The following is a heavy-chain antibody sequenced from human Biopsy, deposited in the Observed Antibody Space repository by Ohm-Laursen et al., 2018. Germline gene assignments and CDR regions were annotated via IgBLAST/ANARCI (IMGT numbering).Heavy chain of an antibody. D-gene: IGHD1-14*01. Sequence: GSLRLSCTASGFTFHTYAMNWVRQPPGKGLEWVAHIDVSDYNTYYADSVRGRFTISRDNSKQMVHLEINSLTADDTAVYYCVKQWGGYNFDSWGQGTLVTVSS. CDR2: IDVSDYNT. CDR3: VKQWGGYNFDS. J-gene: IGHJ5*01. CDR1: GFTFHTYA. V-gene: IGHV3-23*01.